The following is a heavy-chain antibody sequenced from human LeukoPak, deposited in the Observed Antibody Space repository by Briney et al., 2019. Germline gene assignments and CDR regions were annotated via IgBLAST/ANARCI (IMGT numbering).Heavy chain of an antibody. V-gene: IGHV3-23*01. J-gene: IGHJ4*02. CDR3: AKDRYSSWYLTLDY. CDR2: TSSSDAGT. Sequence: GGSLRLSCAASGFTLSTYAMSWVRQTPGKGLEWVAATSSSDAGTYHADSVKGRFTISRDNSKNTLYLQMNSLRAEDTAVYYCAKDRYSSWYLTLDYWGQGTLVTVSS. D-gene: IGHD6-13*01. CDR1: GFTLSTYA.